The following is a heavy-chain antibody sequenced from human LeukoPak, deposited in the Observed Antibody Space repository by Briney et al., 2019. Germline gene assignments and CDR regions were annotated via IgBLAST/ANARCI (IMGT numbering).Heavy chain of an antibody. CDR3: VKGRITTIVGLLRY. J-gene: IGHJ4*02. V-gene: IGHV3-64D*06. CDR1: ICIFRSYA. Sequence: QPGGSLRLSCTPSICIFRSYAMHWVRQAPGKGLEYVSAISSNGGSTYYADSVKGRFTISRDNSKNTLYLQMSSLRAEDTAVYYCVKGRITTIVGLLRYWGQGTLVTVSS. CDR2: ISSNGGST. D-gene: IGHD3-22*01.